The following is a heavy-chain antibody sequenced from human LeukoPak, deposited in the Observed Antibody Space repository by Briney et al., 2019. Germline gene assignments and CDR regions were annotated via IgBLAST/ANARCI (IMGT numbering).Heavy chain of an antibody. CDR3: AKAPRGCSSTSCYYFDY. CDR1: GFTFSTYA. J-gene: IGHJ4*02. CDR2: ISGSGGST. Sequence: GGSLRLSCAASGFTFSTYAMSWVRQALGKGLEWVSAISGSGGSTNYADSVKGRFTISRDNSKNTLYLQMNSLRAEDTAVYYCAKAPRGCSSTSCYYFDYWGQGTLVTVSS. V-gene: IGHV3-23*01. D-gene: IGHD2-2*01.